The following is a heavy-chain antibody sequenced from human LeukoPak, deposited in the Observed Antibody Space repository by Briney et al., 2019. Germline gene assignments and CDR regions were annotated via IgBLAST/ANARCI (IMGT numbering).Heavy chain of an antibody. V-gene: IGHV3-23*01. CDR1: GFTFNIYG. CDR3: AKDRGPYIGIDNNWLHP. J-gene: IGHJ5*02. D-gene: IGHD1-26*01. Sequence: HSGGSLRLSCAASGFTFNIYGMNWVRQAPGKGLEWVSGVSGSGVSTDYADSVKGRFTTSRDNSTNMVYLQMNTLRAEDTATYYCAKDRGPYIGIDNNWLHPWGQGTLVTVSS. CDR2: VSGSGVST.